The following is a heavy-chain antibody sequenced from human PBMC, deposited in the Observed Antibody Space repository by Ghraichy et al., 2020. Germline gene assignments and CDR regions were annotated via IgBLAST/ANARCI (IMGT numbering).Heavy chain of an antibody. CDR3: ARGPHGRRNYVLGPIYNWFDP. CDR1: GYTFTSYD. D-gene: IGHD3-16*01. CDR2: MNPNSGNT. V-gene: IGHV1-8*01. J-gene: IGHJ5*02. Sequence: ASVKVSCKASGYTFTSYDINWVRQATGQGLEWMGWMNPNSGNTGYAQKIRGRVTMTRNTSISTAYMELSSLRSEDTAVYYCARGPHGRRNYVLGPIYNWFDPWGQGTLVTVSS.